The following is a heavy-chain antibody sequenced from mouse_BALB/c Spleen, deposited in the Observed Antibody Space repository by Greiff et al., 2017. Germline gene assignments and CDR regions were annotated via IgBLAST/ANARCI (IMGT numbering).Heavy chain of an antibody. J-gene: IGHJ4*01. CDR2: INPSNGRT. CDR1: GYTFTSYW. V-gene: IGHV1S81*02. CDR3: ARTGDSLLRLQDAMDY. Sequence: VQLQQPGAELVKPGASVKLSCKASGYTFTSYWMHWVKQRPGQGLEWIGEINPSNGRTNYNEKFKSKATLTVDKSSSTAYMQLSSLTSEDSAVYYCARTGDSLLRLQDAMDYWGQGTSVTVSS. D-gene: IGHD1-2*01.